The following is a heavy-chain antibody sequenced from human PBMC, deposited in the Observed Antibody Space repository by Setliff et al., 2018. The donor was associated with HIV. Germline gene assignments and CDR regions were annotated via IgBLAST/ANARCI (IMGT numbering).Heavy chain of an antibody. Sequence: ASVKVSCKTSGYTFSDHYIHWVRQAPGQGLEWMGVINTSGGSAGYAEKFRGRVTMTRDTSTSTVYMDLRNLRSEDTAVYYCARNQGDSSGWYAGDYWGHGTLVTVSS. D-gene: IGHD6-19*01. CDR3: ARNQGDSSGWYAGDY. CDR1: GYTFSDHY. J-gene: IGHJ4*01. CDR2: INTSGGSA. V-gene: IGHV1-46*01.